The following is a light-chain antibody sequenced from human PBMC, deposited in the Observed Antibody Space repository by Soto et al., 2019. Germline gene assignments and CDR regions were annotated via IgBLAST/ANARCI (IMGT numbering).Light chain of an antibody. Sequence: EIVLTQSPGTLSLSPGERATLSCRASQSVSSSYLAWYQQKPGQAPRLLFYGASSRATGIPDRFSGSGSGTDFTLTISRLEPDDCAVYYCQQYGSSPPMYTFGQGTKLEIK. CDR3: QQYGSSPPMYT. J-gene: IGKJ2*01. CDR1: QSVSSSY. CDR2: GAS. V-gene: IGKV3-20*01.